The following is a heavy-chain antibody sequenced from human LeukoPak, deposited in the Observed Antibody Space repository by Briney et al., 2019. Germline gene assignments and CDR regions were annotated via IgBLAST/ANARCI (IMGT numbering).Heavy chain of an antibody. J-gene: IGHJ5*02. CDR1: GGSFSGYY. Sequence: PSETLSLTCAVYGGSFSGYYWSWIRQPPGKGLEWIGEINHSGSTNYNPSLKSRVTISVDTSKNQFPLKLSSVTAADTAVYYCARRGYSYGYISYWFDPWGQGTLVTVSS. V-gene: IGHV4-34*01. CDR3: ARRGYSYGYISYWFDP. CDR2: INHSGST. D-gene: IGHD5-18*01.